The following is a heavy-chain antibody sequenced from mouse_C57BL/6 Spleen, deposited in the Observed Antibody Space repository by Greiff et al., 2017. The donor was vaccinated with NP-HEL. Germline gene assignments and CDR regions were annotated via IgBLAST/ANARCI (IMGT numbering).Heavy chain of an antibody. CDR1: GYAFSSSW. CDR3: ARNAVLASPFGY. D-gene: IGHD1-1*01. V-gene: IGHV1-82*01. Sequence: VQLQQSGPELVKPGASVKISCKASGYAFSSSWMNWVKQRPGKGLEWIGRIYPGDGDTNYNGKFKGKATLTADKSSSTAYMQLSSLTSEDSAVYFCARNAVLASPFGYWGQGTTLTVSS. J-gene: IGHJ2*01. CDR2: IYPGDGDT.